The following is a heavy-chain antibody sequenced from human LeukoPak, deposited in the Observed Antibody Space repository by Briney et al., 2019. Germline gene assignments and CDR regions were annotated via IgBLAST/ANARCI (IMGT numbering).Heavy chain of an antibody. CDR3: GRAPPHGAGIPNFGNEWFDP. V-gene: IGHV1-18*01. CDR1: GYTFTSYG. Sequence: SVKVSCKASGYTFTSYGISCVRQAPGQGLEWMGWISTYNGNTNYAQKLQGRVTMTTDTSTSTASMERRRLRSDATAVYYCGRAPPHGAGIPNFGNEWFDPWGQGTLVTVSS. J-gene: IGHJ5*02. D-gene: IGHD2-2*02. CDR2: ISTYNGNT.